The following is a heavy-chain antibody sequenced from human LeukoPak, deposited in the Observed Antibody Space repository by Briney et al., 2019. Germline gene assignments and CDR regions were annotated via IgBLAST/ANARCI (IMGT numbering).Heavy chain of an antibody. V-gene: IGHV4-61*02. D-gene: IGHD2-8*01. CDR3: ARDGVYCTNGVCHRRLDY. CDR1: GGSISSGSYY. J-gene: IGHJ4*02. Sequence: PSETLSLTCTVSGGSISSGSYYWSWIRQPAGKGLEWIGRIYTSGSTNYNPSLKSRVTISVDTSKNQFSLKLSSVTAADTAVYYCARDGVYCTNGVCHRRLDYWGQGTLVTVSS. CDR2: IYTSGST.